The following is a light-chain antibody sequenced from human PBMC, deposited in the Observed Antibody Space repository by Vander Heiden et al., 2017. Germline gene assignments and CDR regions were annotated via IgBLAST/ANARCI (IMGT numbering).Light chain of an antibody. Sequence: FMLPQPHPVSTSPGQTVTISCARSSGSIGSNYVQWYQQRPGSSPNTVIYENNQRPSGVPDRFSGSIDSSSNSASLTISGLETEDEADYYCQSYDSTNRGVFGGGTTLTVL. CDR2: ENN. J-gene: IGLJ3*02. V-gene: IGLV6-57*01. CDR3: QSYDSTNRGV. CDR1: SGSIGSNY.